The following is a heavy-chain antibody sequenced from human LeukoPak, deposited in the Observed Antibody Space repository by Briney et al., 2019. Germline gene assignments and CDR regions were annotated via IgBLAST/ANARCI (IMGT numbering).Heavy chain of an antibody. CDR3: ARPGQQLVRNYYYGMDV. J-gene: IGHJ6*04. CDR2: ISSSSSYI. V-gene: IGHV3-21*01. Sequence: GGSLRLSCAASGFTFSSYSMNWVRQAPGKGLEWVSSISSSSSYIYYADSVKGRFTISRDNAKNSLYLQMNSLRAEDTAGYYCARPGQQLVRNYYYGMDVWAKGTTVTVS. CDR1: GFTFSSYS. D-gene: IGHD6-13*01.